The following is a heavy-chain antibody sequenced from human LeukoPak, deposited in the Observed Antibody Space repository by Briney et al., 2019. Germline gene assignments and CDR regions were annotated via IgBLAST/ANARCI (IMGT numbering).Heavy chain of an antibody. D-gene: IGHD6-6*01. CDR3: TTSGYSSSSGFDY. CDR1: GFTFSNAW. CDR2: IKSKTDGGTT. Sequence: PGGSLRLSCAASGFTFSNAWMSWVRQAPGKGLEWVGRIKSKTDGGTTDYAAPVKGRFTISRDDSKNTLYLQMNSLKTEDTAVYYCTTSGYSSSSGFDYWGQGTLVTVSS. J-gene: IGHJ4*02. V-gene: IGHV3-15*01.